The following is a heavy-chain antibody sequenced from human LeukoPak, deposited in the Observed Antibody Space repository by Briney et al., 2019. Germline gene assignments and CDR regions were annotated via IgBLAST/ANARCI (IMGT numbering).Heavy chain of an antibody. V-gene: IGHV4-34*01. Sequence: PSETLSLTCAVYGGSFSGYYWSWIRQPPGKGLEWIGEINHSGSTNYNPSLKSRVTISVDTSKNQFSLKLSSVTAADTAVYYCARVDREVGYYQYYMDVWGKGTTVTVSS. CDR1: GGSFSGYY. D-gene: IGHD5-12*01. J-gene: IGHJ6*03. CDR3: ARVDREVGYYQYYMDV. CDR2: INHSGST.